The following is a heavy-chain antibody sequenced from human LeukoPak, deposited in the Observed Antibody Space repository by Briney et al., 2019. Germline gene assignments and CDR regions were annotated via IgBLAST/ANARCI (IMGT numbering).Heavy chain of an antibody. D-gene: IGHD2-21*02. CDR1: GFLMRDQY. CDR3: ARESTAFDY. CDR2: ISSSGDTT. V-gene: IGHV3-11*04. Sequence: NAGGSLRLFCDPSGFLMRDQYMNWVRQAPGKGLEWLAYISSSGDTTYYAESVRGRFALSRDDGKNSLTLHMYGLRDDDTAVYYCARESTAFDYWGQGTLVTVSS. J-gene: IGHJ4*02.